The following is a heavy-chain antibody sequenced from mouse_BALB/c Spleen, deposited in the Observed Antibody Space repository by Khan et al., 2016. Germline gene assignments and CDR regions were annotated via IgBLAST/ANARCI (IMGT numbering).Heavy chain of an antibody. D-gene: IGHD1-1*01. V-gene: IGHV7-3*02. CDR2: IRNKANGYTT. J-gene: IGHJ4*01. CDR3: ARDRGSLRGAMDY. Sequence: EVELVESGGGLVQPGGSLRLSCATSGFTFTDYYMSWVRQPPGKALEWLGFIRNKANGYTTEYSASVKGRFTISRDNSQSILYLQMNTLRAEYSATYYCARDRGSLRGAMDYWGQGTSVTVSS. CDR1: GFTFTDYY.